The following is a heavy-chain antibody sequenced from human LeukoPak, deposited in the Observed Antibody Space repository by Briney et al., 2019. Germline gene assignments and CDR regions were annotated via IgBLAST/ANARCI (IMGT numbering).Heavy chain of an antibody. J-gene: IGHJ4*02. CDR1: GGTFSSYA. CDR2: IIPIFGIA. CDR3: ARLRVAAAGDVMFDY. D-gene: IGHD6-13*01. V-gene: IGHV1-69*04. Sequence: ASVKVSCKASGGTFSSYAVSWVRQAPGQGLEWMGRIIPIFGIANYAQKFQGRVTITADKSTSTAYMELSSLRSEDTAVYYCARLRVAAAGDVMFDYWGQGTLVTVSS.